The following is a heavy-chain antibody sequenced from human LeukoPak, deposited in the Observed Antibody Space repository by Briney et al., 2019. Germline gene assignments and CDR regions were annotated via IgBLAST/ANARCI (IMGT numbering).Heavy chain of an antibody. CDR2: INHSGST. D-gene: IGHD3-22*01. Sequence: PSETLSLTCAVYGGSFSGYYWSWIRQPPGKGLEWIGEINHSGSTNYNPSLKSRVTISVDTSKNQFSLKLSSVTAADTAVYYCARHPKTYYYDSSGYYRPTHFEYWGQGTLVTVSS. CDR1: GGSFSGYY. J-gene: IGHJ4*02. CDR3: ARHPKTYYYDSSGYYRPTHFEY. V-gene: IGHV4-34*01.